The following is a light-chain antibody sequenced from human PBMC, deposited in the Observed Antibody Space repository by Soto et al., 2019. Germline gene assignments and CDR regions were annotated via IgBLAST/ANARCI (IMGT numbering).Light chain of an antibody. J-gene: IGLJ2*01. CDR1: RSDVGGYSY. V-gene: IGLV2-14*01. Sequence: QSALTQPASVSGSPGQSITISCTGTRSDVGGYSYVSWYQQHPGKTPKLMIYEVSNRPSGVSHRFSGSKSGNTASLTISGLQTEDEADYYCSSFSAITREVFGGGTKVTGL. CDR3: SSFSAITREV. CDR2: EVS.